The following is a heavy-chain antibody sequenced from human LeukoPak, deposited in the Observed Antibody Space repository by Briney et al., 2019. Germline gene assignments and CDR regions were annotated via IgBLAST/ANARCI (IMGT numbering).Heavy chain of an antibody. V-gene: IGHV3-30*02. D-gene: IGHD3-22*01. J-gene: IGHJ4*02. Sequence: GGSLRLSCAASGFTFSSYGMHWVRQAPGKGLEWVAFIRYDGSNKYYADSVKGRFTISRDNSKNTLYLQMNSLRAEDTAVYYCAKNLISTYYYDSSSPHTFDYWGQGTLVTVSS. CDR3: AKNLISTYYYDSSSPHTFDY. CDR1: GFTFSSYG. CDR2: IRYDGSNK.